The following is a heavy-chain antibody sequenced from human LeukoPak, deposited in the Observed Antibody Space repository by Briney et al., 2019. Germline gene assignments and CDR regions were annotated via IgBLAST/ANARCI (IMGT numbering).Heavy chain of an antibody. J-gene: IGHJ3*02. Sequence: ASVKVSCKASGGTFSSYAISWVRQAPGQGLEWMGGIIPIFGTANYAQKFQGRVTITTDESTSTAYMELSSLRSEDTAVYYCARENVVLDAFDIWGQGTMVTVSS. V-gene: IGHV1-69*05. CDR2: IIPIFGTA. CDR3: ARENVVLDAFDI. D-gene: IGHD2-21*01. CDR1: GGTFSSYA.